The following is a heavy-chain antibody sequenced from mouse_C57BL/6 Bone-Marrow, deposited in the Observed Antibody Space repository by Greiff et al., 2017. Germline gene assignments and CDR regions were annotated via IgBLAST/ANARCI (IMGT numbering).Heavy chain of an antibody. CDR3: ARRRVCYEYDRYYYAMDY. CDR1: GYTFTDYY. D-gene: IGHD2-4*01. J-gene: IGHJ4*01. Sequence: QVQLQQSGPELVKPGASVKISCKASGYTFTDYYINWVKQRPGQGLEWIGCICPGSGSTYYNEKFKGKATLTVDKSSSTAYMLLSRLTSEDSAVYFCARRRVCYEYDRYYYAMDYWGQGTSVTVSS. CDR2: ICPGSGST. V-gene: IGHV1-75*01.